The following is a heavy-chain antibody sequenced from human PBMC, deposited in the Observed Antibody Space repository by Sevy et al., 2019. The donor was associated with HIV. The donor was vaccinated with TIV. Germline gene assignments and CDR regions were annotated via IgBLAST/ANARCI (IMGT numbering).Heavy chain of an antibody. CDR1: GFTFSYYR. CDR3: ARDPGGRDWFDP. Sequence: GGSLRLSCAASGFTFSYYRMSWVRQAPGEGLEWVANIKGDGSEIYYVDSVKGRFTISRDNAKNSLFLEMNSLRAEDTAVYYCARDPGGRDWFDPWGQGTLVTVSS. CDR2: IKGDGSEI. J-gene: IGHJ5*02. V-gene: IGHV3-7*03. D-gene: IGHD2-15*01.